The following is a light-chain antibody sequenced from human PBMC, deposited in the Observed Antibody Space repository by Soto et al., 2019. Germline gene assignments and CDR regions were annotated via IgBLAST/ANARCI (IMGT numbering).Light chain of an antibody. J-gene: IGKJ2*01. CDR2: GAS. Sequence: EIVMTQAPATLPVSQGERATLSCRASQSVSSNLAWYQQKPGQAPRLLIYGASTRDTGITARFSDSGSGTEFTLTIFSLQSEDCALYSCQQYNTWPPYTFGQGTKLELK. V-gene: IGKV3-15*01. CDR1: QSVSSN. CDR3: QQYNTWPPYT.